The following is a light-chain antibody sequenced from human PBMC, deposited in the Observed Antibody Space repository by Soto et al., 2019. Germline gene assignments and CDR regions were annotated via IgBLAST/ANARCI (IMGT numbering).Light chain of an antibody. CDR2: AAS. CDR3: QQYYSSPPT. Sequence: DSQMTQSPSSLSASVEERVILTCRASQSISKHLNWYQQKPGKAPKLLIFAASSLQSGVPSRFSGSRSGPDFTLTISSLQPEDFATYYCQQYYSSPPTFGQGTKVDIK. CDR1: QSISKH. J-gene: IGKJ1*01. V-gene: IGKV1-39*01.